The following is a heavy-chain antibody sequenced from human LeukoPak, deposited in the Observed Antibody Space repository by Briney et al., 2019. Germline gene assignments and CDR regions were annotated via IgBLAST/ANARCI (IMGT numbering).Heavy chain of an antibody. V-gene: IGHV1-18*01. CDR2: IGAYNGNT. CDR3: ARDFPMVRGVILFDY. D-gene: IGHD3-10*01. J-gene: IGHJ4*02. CDR1: GYTFTSYG. Sequence: VASVKVSCTASGYTFTSYGISWVRQAPGQGLEWMGWIGAYNGNTNYAQKLQGRVTMTTDTSTSTAYMELRSLRSDDTAVYYCARDFPMVRGVILFDYWGQGTLVTVSS.